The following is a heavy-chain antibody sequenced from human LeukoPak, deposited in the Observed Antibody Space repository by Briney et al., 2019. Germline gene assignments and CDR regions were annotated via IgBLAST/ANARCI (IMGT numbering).Heavy chain of an antibody. D-gene: IGHD6-19*01. CDR3: ARGETYISGWPYFDY. Sequence: SETLSLTCTVSGDFISTYHWRWLRQPPGKGLEWIGYIYHDGSTNYNPSLNRRVAISVDTSQNEFSLKLTSVTAADTAVYYCARGETYISGWPYFDYWGGGTLVSVSS. CDR2: IYHDGST. V-gene: IGHV4-59*12. CDR1: GDFISTYH. J-gene: IGHJ4*02.